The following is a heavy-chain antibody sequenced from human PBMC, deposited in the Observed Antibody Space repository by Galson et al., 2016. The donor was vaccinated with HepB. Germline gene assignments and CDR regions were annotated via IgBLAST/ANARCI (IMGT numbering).Heavy chain of an antibody. CDR2: INPNSGGT. J-gene: IGHJ6*02. D-gene: IGHD3-10*01. Sequence: SVKVSCKASGYTLTDYYIHWVRQAPGQGLEWMGWINPNSGGTNYAQKFQGRVTMTRATSISTAYMELSGLKSDDTAVYYCARVFTMVRGVTNTFYYYGMDVWGQGTTVTVSS. CDR3: ARVFTMVRGVTNTFYYYGMDV. V-gene: IGHV1-2*02. CDR1: GYTLTDYY.